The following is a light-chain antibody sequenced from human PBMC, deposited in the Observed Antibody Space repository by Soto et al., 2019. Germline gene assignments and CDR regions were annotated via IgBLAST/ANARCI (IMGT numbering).Light chain of an antibody. CDR3: QHFKSFPIT. CDR1: QGISTL. CDR2: ESS. J-gene: IGKJ5*01. Sequence: AIQLTQSPSSLSASVGDRVTITCRASQGISTLLAWYQQKPGKAPKVLIYESSLLQSGVPSRFSGSGSGTDFTLTISSLQPDDFATYDCQHFKSFPITFGQGTRLEIK. V-gene: IGKV1-13*02.